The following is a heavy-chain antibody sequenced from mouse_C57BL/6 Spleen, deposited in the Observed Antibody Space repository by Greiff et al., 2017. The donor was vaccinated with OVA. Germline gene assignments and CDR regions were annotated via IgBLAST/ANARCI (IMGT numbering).Heavy chain of an antibody. D-gene: IGHD2-3*01. CDR3: AREMGRDGYYYAMDY. J-gene: IGHJ4*01. V-gene: IGHV1-81*01. Sequence: QVQLQQSGAELARPGASVKLSCKASGYTFTSYGISWVKQRTGQGLEWIGEIYPRSGNTYYNEKFKGKATLTEDKSSSTAYMELRSLTSEDSAVYFCAREMGRDGYYYAMDYWGQGTSVTVSS. CDR1: GYTFTSYG. CDR2: IYPRSGNT.